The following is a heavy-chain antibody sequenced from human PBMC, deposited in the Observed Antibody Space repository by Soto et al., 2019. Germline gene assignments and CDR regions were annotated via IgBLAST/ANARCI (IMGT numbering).Heavy chain of an antibody. V-gene: IGHV3-53*01. J-gene: IGHJ4*02. CDR2: IYSGGNT. D-gene: IGHD6-13*01. Sequence: PGGSLRLSCAASGFTVSNNYMRWVRQAPGKGLEWVSLIYSGGNTHYADSVKGRFTISRDNSKNTLFLQMNSLRVEDTAVYYCVRDPPGIAASGAGGWGQGTLVTVSS. CDR3: VRDPPGIAASGAGG. CDR1: GFTVSNNY.